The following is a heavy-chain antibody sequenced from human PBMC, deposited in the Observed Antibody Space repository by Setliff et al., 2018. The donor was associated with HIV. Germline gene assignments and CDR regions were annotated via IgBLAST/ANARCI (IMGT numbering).Heavy chain of an antibody. D-gene: IGHD3-22*01. CDR2: INHRGST. V-gene: IGHV4-34*01. CDR3: ARDTYDSRGYFFGY. Sequence: SETLSLTCAVYGGSLTGYYWSWIRQPPGKGLEWIGKINHRGSTYYNPSLKSRVTISKDTSKNQFSLHLSSVTAADTAVYYCARDTYDSRGYFFGYWGQGTLVTVSS. CDR1: GGSLTGYY. J-gene: IGHJ4*02.